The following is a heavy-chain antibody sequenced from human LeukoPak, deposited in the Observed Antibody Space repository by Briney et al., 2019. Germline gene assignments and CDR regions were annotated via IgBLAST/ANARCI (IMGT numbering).Heavy chain of an antibody. V-gene: IGHV4-38-2*01. D-gene: IGHD3-16*02. J-gene: IGHJ3*02. CDR3: AMLRLGELSLLANAYDI. Sequence: SETLSLTCDVSGSSANSDQYWGWLRHSPGAALEWLRSDHQTGSPYYNPSLGSRVSLSIDSTKNSFSLRLTSVTAADTAVYYCAMLRLGELSLLANAYDIWGQGTMVIVSS. CDR2: DHQTGSP. CDR1: GSSANSDQY.